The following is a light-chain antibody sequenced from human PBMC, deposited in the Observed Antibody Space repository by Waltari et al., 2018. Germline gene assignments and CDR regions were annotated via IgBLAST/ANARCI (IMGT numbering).Light chain of an antibody. Sequence: SSELTQDPAVSVALGQTVRITCQGDSLRSYYASWYQQKPGQAPVLVIYGKNNRPSGIPDRFSGSSSGNTASLTITGAQAEDEADYYCNSRDSSGNHLEVFGTGTKVTVL. V-gene: IGLV3-19*01. CDR1: SLRSYY. J-gene: IGLJ1*01. CDR2: GKN. CDR3: NSRDSSGNHLEV.